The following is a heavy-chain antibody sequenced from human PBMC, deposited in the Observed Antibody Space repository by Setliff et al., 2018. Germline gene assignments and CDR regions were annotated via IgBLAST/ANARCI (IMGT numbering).Heavy chain of an antibody. J-gene: IGHJ5*02. D-gene: IGHD2-21*02. CDR1: GGSFSGYY. CDR2: INKSGST. CDR3: ARGRAGTLVTALLTPRTVFLRCWFDP. Sequence: SETLSLTCAVYGGSFSGYYWSWIRQPPGKGLEWSGEINKSGSTNYNPSLKSRVTISVDTSKNQFSLKLTSVTAADTAVYYCARGRAGTLVTALLTPRTVFLRCWFDPWGQGTLVTVSS. V-gene: IGHV4-34*01.